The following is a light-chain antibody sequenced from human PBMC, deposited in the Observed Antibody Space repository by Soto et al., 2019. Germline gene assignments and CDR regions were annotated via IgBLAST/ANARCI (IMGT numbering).Light chain of an antibody. Sequence: DIVMSQTPDSLAVSLGERATINCKSSQTVLYSSNNKNYLAWYQQKPGQPPKLLIYWASLRESGVPDRFSGSGSGTDFTLTISSLQAEDVAVYYCQQYYSTPLTFGGGTKVEIK. J-gene: IGKJ4*01. CDR2: WAS. CDR1: QTVLYSSNNKNY. V-gene: IGKV4-1*01. CDR3: QQYYSTPLT.